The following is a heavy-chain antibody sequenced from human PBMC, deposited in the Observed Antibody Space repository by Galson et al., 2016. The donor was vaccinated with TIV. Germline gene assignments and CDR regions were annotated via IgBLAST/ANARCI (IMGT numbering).Heavy chain of an antibody. CDR2: MNPNSGNT. D-gene: IGHD1-1*01. J-gene: IGHJ5*02. CDR1: GYTFTSYD. Sequence: SVKVSCKASGYTFTSYDINRVRQATGQGLEWMGWMNPNSGNTGYAQKFRGRVTMTRNTSVRTAYMELSSLRSEDTAVYYCARDPIRNDGVWFDPWGQGTLVTVSS. V-gene: IGHV1-8*02. CDR3: ARDPIRNDGVWFDP.